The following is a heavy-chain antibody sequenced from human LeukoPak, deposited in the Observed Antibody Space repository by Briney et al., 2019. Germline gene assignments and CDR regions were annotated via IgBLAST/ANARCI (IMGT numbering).Heavy chain of an antibody. CDR3: ASEKNYGDKYFDS. D-gene: IGHD4-17*01. CDR1: GDTFNIHY. CDR2: INRVDGIR. J-gene: IGHJ4*02. Sequence: GASVKLSCKASGDTFNIHYFHWIRQAPGQGLEWMGIINRVDGIRGNAQTFQGRLMLTKDTSTSTAYMELSSLRSEDTAIYYCASEKNYGDKYFDSWGQGTVVTVSS. V-gene: IGHV1-46*02.